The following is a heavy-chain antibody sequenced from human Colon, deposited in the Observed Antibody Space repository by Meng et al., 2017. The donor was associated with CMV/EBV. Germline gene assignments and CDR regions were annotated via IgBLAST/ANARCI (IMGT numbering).Heavy chain of an antibody. V-gene: IGHV1-69*05. CDR1: ACTVSTSA. Sequence: ACTVSTSAMNWVRQAPGQRPEWLVGSIPLLGTSNYPRKYLGRITITTDDSTNTAYMEMKSLTSEGTAVYYCARGFGSTTVTSYFDSWGQGTLVTVSS. D-gene: IGHD4-17*01. CDR3: ARGFGSTTVTSYFDS. J-gene: IGHJ4*02. CDR2: SIPLLGTS.